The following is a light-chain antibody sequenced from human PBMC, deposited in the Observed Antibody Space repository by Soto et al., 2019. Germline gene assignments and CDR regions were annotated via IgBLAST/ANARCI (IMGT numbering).Light chain of an antibody. J-gene: IGKJ1*01. Sequence: EMAIAQSPDSLSVSPGGRATVSCRASQGARSDLAWYQQKPGQAPRLLFYGASTTATGISARFSGSGSGTEFTLTISSLQSEDFAVYYCQQYNNWPQTFGQGTKVDIK. V-gene: IGKV3-15*01. CDR2: GAS. CDR1: QGARSD. CDR3: QQYNNWPQT.